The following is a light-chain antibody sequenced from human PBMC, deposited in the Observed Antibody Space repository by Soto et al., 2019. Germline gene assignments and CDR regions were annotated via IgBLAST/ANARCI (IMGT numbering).Light chain of an antibody. CDR3: QSYDNNNRVV. J-gene: IGLJ2*01. CDR2: EDK. CDR1: SGSIASNY. V-gene: IGLV6-57*04. Sequence: NFMLTQPHSVSESPGKTVTISCTRSSGSIASNYVQWYQQRPGSAPTTVIHEDKQRPSGVPDRLSGSIDSSSNSASLTISGLKTEDEADYYCQSYDNNNRVVFGGGTKLTVL.